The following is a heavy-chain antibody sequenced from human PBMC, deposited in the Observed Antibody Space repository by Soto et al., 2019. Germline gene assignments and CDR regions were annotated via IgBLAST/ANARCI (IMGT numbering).Heavy chain of an antibody. J-gene: IGHJ4*02. D-gene: IGHD1-26*01. CDR2: IYYSGTT. CDR1: GYSISSSNW. CDR3: ARREIQGPIDY. Sequence: QVQLQESGPGLVKPSDTLSLTCAVSGYSISSSNWWGWIRQPPGKGLEWIGYIYYSGTTDYNPSLKSRVTMAVDTSKSQFSLKLTSVTAVDTAVYYCARREIQGPIDYWGQGTLVTVSS. V-gene: IGHV4-28*01.